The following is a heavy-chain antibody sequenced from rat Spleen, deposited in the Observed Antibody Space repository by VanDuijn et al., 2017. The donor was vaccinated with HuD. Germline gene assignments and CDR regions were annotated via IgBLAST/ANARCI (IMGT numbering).Heavy chain of an antibody. CDR2: ISYDGGST. CDR3: ARHGLGEDY. J-gene: IGHJ2*01. CDR1: GFTFSNYD. D-gene: IGHD5-1*01. V-gene: IGHV5-20*01. Sequence: EVQLVKSGGGLVQPGRSLKLSCAASGFTFSNYDMAWVRQAPTKGLEWVASISYDGGSTYYRDSVKGRFTISRDNAKSSLYLQMDSLRSEDTATYYCARHGLGEDYWGQGVMVTVSS.